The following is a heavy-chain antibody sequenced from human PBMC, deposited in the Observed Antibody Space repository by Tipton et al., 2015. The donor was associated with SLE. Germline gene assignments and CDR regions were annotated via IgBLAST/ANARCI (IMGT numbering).Heavy chain of an antibody. V-gene: IGHV4-38-2*01. CDR2: FYHTGTT. CDR1: GYSISSGYY. CDR3: ARGFSSGYYYLDAFDI. Sequence: LRLSCAVSGYSISSGYYWGWIRQSPGKGLEWIGSFYHTGTTYYNPSLRSRLTISIDTSKNQSSLKLSSVTAADTAVYYCARGFSSGYYYLDAFDIWGQGTMVTVSS. D-gene: IGHD3-22*01. J-gene: IGHJ3*02.